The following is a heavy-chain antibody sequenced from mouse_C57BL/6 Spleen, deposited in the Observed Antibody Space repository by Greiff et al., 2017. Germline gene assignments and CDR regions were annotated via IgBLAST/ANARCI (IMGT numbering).Heavy chain of an antibody. CDR1: GYSITSGYY. V-gene: IGHV3-6*01. CDR3: ARRGDYGGFAY. Sequence: DVQLVESGPGLVKPSQSLSLTCSVTGYSITSGYYWNWIRQFPGNKLEWMGYISYDGSNNYNPTLKNRISITRETSKNQFFLKLNSVTTEDTATYYCARRGDYGGFAYWGQGTLVTVSA. CDR2: ISYDGSN. D-gene: IGHD2-4*01. J-gene: IGHJ3*01.